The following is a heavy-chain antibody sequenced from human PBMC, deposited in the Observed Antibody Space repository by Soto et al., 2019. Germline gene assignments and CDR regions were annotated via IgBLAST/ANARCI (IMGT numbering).Heavy chain of an antibody. D-gene: IGHD3-10*01. V-gene: IGHV3-23*01. Sequence: GGSLRLSCAASGFTFSSYAMNWVRQAPGKGLEWVSSISGSGGCTYYADSVKGRFTISRDNSKNTLYLQMNSLRAEDWAGYHCAGECKASDYWGQGTLVTVSS. J-gene: IGHJ4*02. CDR1: GFTFSSYA. CDR2: ISGSGGCT. CDR3: AGECKASDY.